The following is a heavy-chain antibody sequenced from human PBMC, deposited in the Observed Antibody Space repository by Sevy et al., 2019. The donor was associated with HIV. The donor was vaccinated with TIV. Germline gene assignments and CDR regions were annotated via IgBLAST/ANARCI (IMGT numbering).Heavy chain of an antibody. V-gene: IGHV3-7*01. CDR1: GFTTGFTFSDYW. Sequence: GGSLRLSCAASGFTTGFTFSDYWMAWVRQAPGKGLEWVANIKEDGPKIYYLDSLKGRLTISRDNAKNLLYLQMNSLRAEDTAVYYCARGGYYGYSGLDYWGQGTLVTVSS. D-gene: IGHD3-10*01. CDR3: ARGGYYGYSGLDY. CDR2: IKEDGPKI. J-gene: IGHJ4*02.